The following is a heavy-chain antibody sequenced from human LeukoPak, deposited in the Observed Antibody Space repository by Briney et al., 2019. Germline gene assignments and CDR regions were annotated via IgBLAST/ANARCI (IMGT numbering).Heavy chain of an antibody. J-gene: IGHJ4*02. CDR3: ARGRPPDTAMVLFDY. CDR2: IYYSGST. D-gene: IGHD5-18*01. Sequence: SETLSLTCTVSGGSISSSSYYWGWIRQPPGKGLEWIGSIYYSGSTYYHPSLKSRVTISVDTSKNQFSLKLSSVTAADTAVYYCARGRPPDTAMVLFDYWGQGTLVTVSS. CDR1: GGSISSSSYY. V-gene: IGHV4-39*07.